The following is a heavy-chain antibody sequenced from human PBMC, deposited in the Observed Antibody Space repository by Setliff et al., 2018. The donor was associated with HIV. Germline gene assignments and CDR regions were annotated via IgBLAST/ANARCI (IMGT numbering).Heavy chain of an antibody. CDR1: GGSITSSSSY. V-gene: IGHV4-39*01. J-gene: IGHJ6*03. CDR3: ARQYYGSGSYYYYMDD. CDR2: MFYSGST. Sequence: SETLSLTCTVSGGSITSSSSYWGWIRQPPGKGLEWIGSMFYSGSTSYNPSLKSRVTISVDTSKKQLSLKLSSVTAADTAVYYCARQYYGSGSYYYYMDDWGKGTTVTVSS. D-gene: IGHD3-10*01.